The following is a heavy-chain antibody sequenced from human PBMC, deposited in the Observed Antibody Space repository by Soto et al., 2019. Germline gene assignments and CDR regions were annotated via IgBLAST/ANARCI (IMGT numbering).Heavy chain of an antibody. CDR1: GFTFSMFS. D-gene: IGHD4-17*01. CDR3: VHPRSTVQIPPT. V-gene: IGHV3-64D*06. J-gene: IGHJ5*02. CDR2: ISSNGDST. Sequence: GGSLRLSCSASGFTFSMFSMHWVRQAPGKGLEYVSGISSNGDSTYYADSVKGRFTTSRDNSKNPLYLQTSSLRAVDTAVYYCVHPRSTVQIPPTWGQGTLVTVSS.